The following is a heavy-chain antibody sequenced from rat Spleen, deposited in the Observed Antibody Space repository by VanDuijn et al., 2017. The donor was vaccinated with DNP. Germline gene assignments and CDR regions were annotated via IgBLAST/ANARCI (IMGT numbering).Heavy chain of an antibody. Sequence: EVQLVESGGGLVQPGRSMKLSCAVSGFTFSDYDMAWVRQAPTKGLEWVACMSPTTRSSYYRDSVKGRFTISRDNAKNTLYLQMNGLRSEDTATYYCTRGANWEGNWFAYWGQGTLVTVSS. J-gene: IGHJ3*01. CDR1: GFTFSDYD. CDR3: TRGANWEGNWFAY. CDR2: MSPTTRSS. V-gene: IGHV5-25*01. D-gene: IGHD5-1*01.